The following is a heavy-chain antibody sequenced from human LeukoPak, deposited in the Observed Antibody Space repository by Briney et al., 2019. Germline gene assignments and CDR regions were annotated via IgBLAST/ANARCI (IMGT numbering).Heavy chain of an antibody. CDR3: ASSPAYSSSWYAIDN. V-gene: IGHV3-13*01. Sequence: GGSLTLSCAASGFTFSNYDMHWVRQAAGKGLEWVSGSGTAGDTYYPGCVTGRFTISRENATNSLYLHMNSLSAGDTAVYYCASSPAYSSSWYAIDNWGDGTLVTASS. CDR1: GFTFSNYD. J-gene: IGHJ4*01. CDR2: SGTAGDT. D-gene: IGHD6-13*01.